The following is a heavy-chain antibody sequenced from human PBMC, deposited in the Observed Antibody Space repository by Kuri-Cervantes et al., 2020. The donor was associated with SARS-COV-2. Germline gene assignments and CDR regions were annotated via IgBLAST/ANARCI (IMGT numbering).Heavy chain of an antibody. CDR2: IRYDGSNK. Sequence: GESLKISCAASGFTFSSYSMNWVRQAPGKGLEWVAFIRYDGSNKYYADSVKGRFTISRDNSKNTLYLQMSSLRAEDTAVYYCAKLSNWDDAFDIWGQGTMVTVSS. CDR3: AKLSNWDDAFDI. J-gene: IGHJ3*02. D-gene: IGHD1-1*01. CDR1: GFTFSSYS. V-gene: IGHV3-30*02.